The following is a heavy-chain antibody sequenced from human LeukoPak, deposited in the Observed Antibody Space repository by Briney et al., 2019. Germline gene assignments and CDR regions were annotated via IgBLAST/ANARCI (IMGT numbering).Heavy chain of an antibody. CDR2: ISGSGGST. CDR3: AMTYYYYSSGYFGSAFDI. J-gene: IGHJ3*02. V-gene: IGHV3-23*01. D-gene: IGHD3-22*01. Sequence: GGSLRLSCAASGFTFSSYGMSWVRQAPGKGLEWVSAISGSGGSTYYADSVKGRFTISRDNSKNTLYLQMNSLRAEDTAVYYCAMTYYYYSSGYFGSAFDIWGQGTMVTVSS. CDR1: GFTFSSYG.